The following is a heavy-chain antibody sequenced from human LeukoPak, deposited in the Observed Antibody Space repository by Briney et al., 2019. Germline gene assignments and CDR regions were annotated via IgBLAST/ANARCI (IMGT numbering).Heavy chain of an antibody. Sequence: SETLSLTCTVSGGSISSSSYYWGSIRQPPGKGLEWIGSFYYSGSTYYNPSLKSRVTTVIDMSKNQFSLKLSSVTAADTAVYSCARTAVTTFSFDFWGQGTLITVSS. J-gene: IGHJ4*02. V-gene: IGHV4-39*07. D-gene: IGHD4-17*01. CDR3: ARTAVTTFSFDF. CDR2: FYYSGST. CDR1: GGSISSSSYY.